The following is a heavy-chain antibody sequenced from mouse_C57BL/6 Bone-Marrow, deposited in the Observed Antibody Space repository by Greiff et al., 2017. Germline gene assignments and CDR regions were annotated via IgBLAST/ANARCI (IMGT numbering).Heavy chain of an antibody. J-gene: IGHJ2*01. CDR2: IRSKSNNYAT. Sequence: EVKLVESGGGLVQPKGSLKLSCAASGFSFNTYAMNWVRQAPGKGLEWVARIRSKSNNYATYYADSVKDRFTISRDDSESMLYLQMNNLKTEDTAMYYCVRHGNGNAADYWGQGTTLTVSS. CDR1: GFSFNTYA. CDR3: VRHGNGNAADY. V-gene: IGHV10-1*01. D-gene: IGHD2-1*01.